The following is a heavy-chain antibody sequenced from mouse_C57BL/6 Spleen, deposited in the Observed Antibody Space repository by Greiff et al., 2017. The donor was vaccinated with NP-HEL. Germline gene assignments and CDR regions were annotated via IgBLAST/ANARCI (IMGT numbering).Heavy chain of an antibody. V-gene: IGHV1-55*01. Sequence: QVQLQQSGAELVKPGASVKMSCKASGYTFTSYWITWVKQRPGQGLEWIGDIYPGSGSTNYNEKFKSKATLTVDTSSSTDYMQLSSQTSEDSAVYYCAREGVIYYGNYVGGLNYWGQGTTLTVSS. CDR2: IYPGSGST. D-gene: IGHD2-1*01. CDR3: AREGVIYYGNYVGGLNY. CDR1: GYTFTSYW. J-gene: IGHJ2*01.